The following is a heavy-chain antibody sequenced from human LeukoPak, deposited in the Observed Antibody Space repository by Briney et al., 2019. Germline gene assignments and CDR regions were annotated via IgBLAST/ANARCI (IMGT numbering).Heavy chain of an antibody. Sequence: PSETLSLTCAVYGGSFSGYYWSWIRQPPGKGLEWVSVIYSGGSTYYADSVKGRFTISRHNSKNTLYLQMNSLRAEDTAVYYCARGYYDSSGFWFDPWGQGTLVTVSS. J-gene: IGHJ5*02. D-gene: IGHD3-22*01. V-gene: IGHV3-53*04. CDR1: GGSFSGYY. CDR3: ARGYYDSSGFWFDP. CDR2: IYSGGST.